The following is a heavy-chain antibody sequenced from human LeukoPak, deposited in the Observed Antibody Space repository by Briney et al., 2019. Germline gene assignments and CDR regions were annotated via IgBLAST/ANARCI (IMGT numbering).Heavy chain of an antibody. J-gene: IGHJ6*03. CDR3: ARDSIVRGNIGNDMDV. CDR2: ISHSGRTM. Sequence: GSLRLSCAASGFTFSDYYMSWIRQAPGKGLEWVSYISHSGRTMYYADSVKGRFTISRDNAKNSLYLQMNSLRAGDTAVHYCARDSIVRGNIGNDMDVWGKGTTVTVSS. D-gene: IGHD2-8*01. CDR1: GFTFSDYY. V-gene: IGHV3-11*01.